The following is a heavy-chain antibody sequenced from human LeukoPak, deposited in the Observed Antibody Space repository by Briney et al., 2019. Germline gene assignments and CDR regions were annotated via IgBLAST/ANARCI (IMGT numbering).Heavy chain of an antibody. D-gene: IGHD3-22*01. CDR1: GFTFSSYA. V-gene: IGHV3-23*01. CDR3: ASNYYDSSGPSLYYYYGMDV. CDR2: ISGSGGST. Sequence: GWSLRLSRAASGFTFSSYAMSWVRQAPGKGVEWVSAISGSGGSTYYADSVKGRFTISRDNSKNTLYLQMNSLRAEDTAVYYCASNYYDSSGPSLYYYYGMDVWGQGTTVTVSS. J-gene: IGHJ6*02.